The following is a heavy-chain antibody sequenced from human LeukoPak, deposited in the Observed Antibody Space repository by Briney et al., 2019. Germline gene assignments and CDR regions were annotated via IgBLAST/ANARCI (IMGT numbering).Heavy chain of an antibody. CDR3: AREGFGSSGYYIDF. CDR1: GFTFSKYG. D-gene: IGHD3-22*01. CDR2: ISSSATYI. V-gene: IGHV3-21*01. J-gene: IGHJ4*02. Sequence: GGSLRLSCAASGFTFSKYGMNWVRQAPGKGLEWVSDISSSATYIHYADAVKGRFTISRDNAENSLYLQTNSLRVEDTAVYYCAREGFGSSGYYIDFWGRGTLVTVSS.